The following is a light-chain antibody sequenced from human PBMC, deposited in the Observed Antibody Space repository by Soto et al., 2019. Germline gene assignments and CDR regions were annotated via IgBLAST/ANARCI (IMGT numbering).Light chain of an antibody. CDR3: QQYDSSPPT. Sequence: LSQSPCTPCSSTGETVTLSCRASQGISSTYLAWYQHKPGQAPRLLIYGASSRATGIPDRFSGSGSGTDFSLTINRLESEDFAVYYCQQYDSSPPTFGQGTKVAIK. J-gene: IGKJ1*01. CDR1: QGISSTY. V-gene: IGKV3-20*01. CDR2: GAS.